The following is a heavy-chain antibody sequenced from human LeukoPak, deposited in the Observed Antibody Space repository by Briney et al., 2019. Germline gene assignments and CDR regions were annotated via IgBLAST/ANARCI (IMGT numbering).Heavy chain of an antibody. Sequence: SETLSLTCAVYGGSFSGYYWSWIRQPPGKGLEWIGEINHSGSTNYNPSLKSRVTISEDTSKNQFSLKLSSVTAADTALYYCARGARLQPMGEFWGQGTLVTVSS. CDR1: GGSFSGYY. CDR2: INHSGST. D-gene: IGHD4-11*01. V-gene: IGHV4-34*01. J-gene: IGHJ4*02. CDR3: ARGARLQPMGEF.